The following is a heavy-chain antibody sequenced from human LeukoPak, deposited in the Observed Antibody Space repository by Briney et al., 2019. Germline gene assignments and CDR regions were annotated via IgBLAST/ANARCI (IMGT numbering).Heavy chain of an antibody. V-gene: IGHV3-7*03. CDR2: IKQDGSVK. CDR3: AKDLPYDSSGYYPY. Sequence: GGSLRLSRAASGFTFSSYSMNWVRQAPGKGLEWVANIKQDGSVKYYVDSVRGRFTISRDNAQNSLYLQMSSLRADDTAVYYCAKDLPYDSSGYYPYWGQGTLVTVSS. J-gene: IGHJ4*02. D-gene: IGHD3-22*01. CDR1: GFTFSSYS.